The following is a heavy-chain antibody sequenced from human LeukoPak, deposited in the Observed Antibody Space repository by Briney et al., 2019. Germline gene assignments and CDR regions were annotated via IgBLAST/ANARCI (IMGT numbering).Heavy chain of an antibody. CDR2: VSYSGST. D-gene: IGHD1-1*01. Sequence: SETLSLTCTVSGGSIGSYYWNWIRQPPGKGLEWIGYVSYSGSTNYNPSLKSRVTMSVDTSKNQFSLKLSSVTVADTAVYYCARHSAYDLYNWFDPWGRGTLVTVSS. CDR3: ARHSAYDLYNWFDP. V-gene: IGHV4-59*08. J-gene: IGHJ5*02. CDR1: GGSIGSYY.